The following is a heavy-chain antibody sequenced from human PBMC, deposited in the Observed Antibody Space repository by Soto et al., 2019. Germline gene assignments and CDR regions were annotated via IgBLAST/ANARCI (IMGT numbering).Heavy chain of an antibody. CDR2: IYYSGST. Sequence: PSETLSLTCTVSGGSISSSSYYWGWIRQPPGKGLEWIGSIYYSGSTYYNPSLKSRVTISVDTSKNQFSLKLSSVTAADTAVYYCAILGLRYFDWLPSRYYGMDVWGQGTTVTVSS. J-gene: IGHJ6*02. D-gene: IGHD3-9*01. V-gene: IGHV4-39*01. CDR3: AILGLRYFDWLPSRYYGMDV. CDR1: GGSISSSSYY.